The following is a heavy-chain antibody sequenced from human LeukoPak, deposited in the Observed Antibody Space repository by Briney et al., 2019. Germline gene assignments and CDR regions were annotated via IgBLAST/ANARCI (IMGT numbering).Heavy chain of an antibody. CDR3: AREGGRADSAAIDS. J-gene: IGHJ4*02. CDR2: IIPIYGTA. Sequence: SVKVSCKASGGTFSSYAISWVRQAPGQGLEWLGGIIPIYGTAHYAQKFQGRVTITADESTSTAYMDLSSLRSEDTAVYYCAREGGRADSAAIDSWGQGTLVTVSS. D-gene: IGHD6-13*01. V-gene: IGHV1-69*13. CDR1: GGTFSSYA.